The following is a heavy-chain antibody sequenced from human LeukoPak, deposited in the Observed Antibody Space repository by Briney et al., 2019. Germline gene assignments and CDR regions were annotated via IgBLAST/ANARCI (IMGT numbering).Heavy chain of an antibody. V-gene: IGHV3-23*01. D-gene: IGHD3-9*01. Sequence: GASLRLSCAASGFTFSNYAMSWVRQAPGKGLEWVSAIVGSGGSTYYADSVKGRFTISRDNPKNTLYLQMNSLRAEDTAVYYCAKWGDYDILTGYYDSDYWGQGTPVTVSS. CDR1: GFTFSNYA. CDR3: AKWGDYDILTGYYDSDY. CDR2: IVGSGGST. J-gene: IGHJ4*02.